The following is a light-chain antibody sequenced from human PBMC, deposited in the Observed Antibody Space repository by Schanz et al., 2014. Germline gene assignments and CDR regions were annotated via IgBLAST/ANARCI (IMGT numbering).Light chain of an antibody. CDR3: QQYNNWPRT. Sequence: ENVLTQSPGTLSLSPGERATLSCRASQSVIGNSLAWYQQRPGQAPRILIYGASSRATGIPERFSGSGSGTDFTLTISSLQSEDFAVYYCQQYNNWPRTFGQGTKVEIK. CDR2: GAS. V-gene: IGKV3-20*01. CDR1: QSVIGNS. J-gene: IGKJ1*01.